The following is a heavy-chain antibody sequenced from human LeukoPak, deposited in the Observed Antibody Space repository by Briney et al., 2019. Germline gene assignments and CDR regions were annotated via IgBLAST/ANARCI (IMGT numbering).Heavy chain of an antibody. Sequence: GGSLRLSCAASGFTFSSYAMHWVRQAPGKGLEWVAVILYDGSNKYYADSVKGRFTISRDNSKNTLYLQMNSLRAEDTAVYYCAREHSDYYYGMDVWGQGTTVTVSS. CDR2: ILYDGSNK. CDR3: AREHSDYYYGMDV. CDR1: GFTFSSYA. V-gene: IGHV3-30-3*01. J-gene: IGHJ6*02. D-gene: IGHD2-21*01.